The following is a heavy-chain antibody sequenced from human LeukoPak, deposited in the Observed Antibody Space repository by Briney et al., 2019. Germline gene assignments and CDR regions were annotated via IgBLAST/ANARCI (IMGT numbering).Heavy chain of an antibody. CDR1: GLTFSTYA. V-gene: IGHV3-23*01. Sequence: GGSLRLSCTASGLTFSTYALSWVRQTPGKGLEWLSVISATGSTTYYADSVRGRFTISRDNSKNTLYLQMNSLRAEDTAVYYCARGGFYASGSYLHYFDYWGQGTLVTVSS. CDR3: ARGGFYASGSYLHYFDY. J-gene: IGHJ4*02. D-gene: IGHD3-10*01. CDR2: ISATGSTT.